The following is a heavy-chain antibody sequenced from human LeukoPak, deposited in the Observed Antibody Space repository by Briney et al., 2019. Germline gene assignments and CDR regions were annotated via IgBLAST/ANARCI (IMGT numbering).Heavy chain of an antibody. CDR1: GFTFSNYD. V-gene: IGHV3-13*04. J-gene: IGHJ6*02. CDR2: ISTAGDT. CDR3: ARGRSRVDV. Sequence: PGGSLRLSCAASGFTFSNYDLHWVRQATGEGLEWVSGISTAGDTYYPVSVEGRFTISRDNAKNALYPQMNSLRAGDTAVYYCARGRSRVDVWGQGTTVTVSS.